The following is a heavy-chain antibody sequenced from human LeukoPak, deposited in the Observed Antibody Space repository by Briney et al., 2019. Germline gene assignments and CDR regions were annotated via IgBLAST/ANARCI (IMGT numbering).Heavy chain of an antibody. CDR3: ARGPQQQLVLWFDP. V-gene: IGHV4-34*01. CDR2: INHSGST. Sequence: PETLSLTCAVYGGSFSGYYWSWIRQPPGKGLEWIGEINHSGSTNYNPSLKSRVTISVDTSKNQFSLKLSSVTAADTAVYYCARGPQQQLVLWFDPWGQGTLVTVSS. CDR1: GGSFSGYY. D-gene: IGHD6-13*01. J-gene: IGHJ5*02.